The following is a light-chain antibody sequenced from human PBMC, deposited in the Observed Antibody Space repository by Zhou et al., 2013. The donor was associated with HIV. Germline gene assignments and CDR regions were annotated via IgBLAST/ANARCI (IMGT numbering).Light chain of an antibody. J-gene: IGKJ4*01. CDR3: QQRSNWPLT. CDR1: QRVSTSY. Sequence: EIVLTQSPGTLSLSPGERATLSCRASQRVSTSYLSWYQQKVGQAPRVLIYGSSTRAAGIPARFSGGGSGTDFTLTIDSLQPEDFAVYYCQQRSNWPLTFGGGTKVEIK. CDR2: GSS. V-gene: IGKV3D-7*01.